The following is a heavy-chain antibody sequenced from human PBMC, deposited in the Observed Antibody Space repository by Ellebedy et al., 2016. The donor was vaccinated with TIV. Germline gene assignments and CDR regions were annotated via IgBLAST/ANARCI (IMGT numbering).Heavy chain of an antibody. J-gene: IGHJ4*02. CDR1: GFTFSNHA. D-gene: IGHD3-10*01. CDR3: AKDSSPAYYYGSGSYMDY. CDR2: IRNSGGDT. Sequence: GESLKISCAASGFTFSNHAMSWVRQAPGKGLEWVAGIRNSGGDTYYADSVKGRFTISRDNSKNTLYLQMNSLRAEDTAVYNCAKDSSPAYYYGSGSYMDYWGQGTLVTVSS. V-gene: IGHV3-23*01.